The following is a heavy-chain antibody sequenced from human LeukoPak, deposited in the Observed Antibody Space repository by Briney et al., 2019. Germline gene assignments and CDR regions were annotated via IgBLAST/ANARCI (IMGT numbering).Heavy chain of an antibody. CDR3: AIHIVVVPAAKKKNWFDP. CDR2: INHSGST. J-gene: IGHJ5*02. D-gene: IGHD2-2*01. CDR1: GGSFSGYY. V-gene: IGHV4-34*01. Sequence: SETLSLTCAVYGGSFSGYYWSWIRQPPGKGLEWIGEINHSGSTNYNPSLKSRVTISVDTSKDQFSLKLSSVTAADTAVYYCAIHIVVVPAAKKKNWFDPWGQGTLVTVSS.